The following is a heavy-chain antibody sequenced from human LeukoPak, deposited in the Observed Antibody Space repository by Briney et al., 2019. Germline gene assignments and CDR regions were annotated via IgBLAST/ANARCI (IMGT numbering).Heavy chain of an antibody. CDR3: AKSIPAIAVAVSTRQ. Sequence: QPGRSLRLSCSASGFTFSSYAMHWVRQAPGKGLEWVAFIRYDGSNKYYADSVKGRFTVSRDNSNNTLYLQMYSLRAEDTAVYYCAKSIPAIAVAVSTRQWGQGTLVTVSS. CDR1: GFTFSSYA. J-gene: IGHJ4*02. D-gene: IGHD6-19*01. CDR2: IRYDGSNK. V-gene: IGHV3-30*02.